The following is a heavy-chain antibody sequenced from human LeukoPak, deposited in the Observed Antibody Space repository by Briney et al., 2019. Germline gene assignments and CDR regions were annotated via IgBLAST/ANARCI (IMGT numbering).Heavy chain of an antibody. CDR2: IYPGDSDT. CDR1: GYSFSSNW. Sequence: GESLKISCKGSGYSFSSNWIGWVRQMPGKGLEWMGIIYPGDSDTRYSPSFQGQVTISADKSISTAYLQWSSLKASDTAMYYCARSSSRWYAIDYWGQGTLVTASS. CDR3: ARSSSRWYAIDY. J-gene: IGHJ4*02. D-gene: IGHD2-15*01. V-gene: IGHV5-51*01.